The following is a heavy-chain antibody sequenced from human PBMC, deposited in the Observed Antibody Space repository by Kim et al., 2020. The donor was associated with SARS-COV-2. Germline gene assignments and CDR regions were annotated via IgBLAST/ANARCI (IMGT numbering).Heavy chain of an antibody. CDR3: ARQGSLIAPPPGMDV. CDR2: IDPSDSYT. V-gene: IGHV5-10-1*01. J-gene: IGHJ6*02. Sequence: GESLKISCKGSGYSFTSYWISWVRQMPGKGLEWMGRIDPSDSYTNYSPSFQGHVTISADKSISTAYLQWSSLKASDTAMYYCARQGSLIAPPPGMDVWGQGTTVTVSS. CDR1: GYSFTSYW. D-gene: IGHD3-16*02.